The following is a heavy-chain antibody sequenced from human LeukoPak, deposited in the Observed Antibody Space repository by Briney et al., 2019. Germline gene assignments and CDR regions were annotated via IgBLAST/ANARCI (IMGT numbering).Heavy chain of an antibody. Sequence: GGSLGLSCAASSFTFRNYGMHWVRQAPGKGLEWLAFIRYDESDKYYADSVRGRFTISRDNSRNTLFLQVNSLRLEDTAVYYCAKGRNYGSGSSTPHYDYWGQGTLVIVSS. CDR1: SFTFRNYG. CDR2: IRYDESDK. V-gene: IGHV3-30*02. CDR3: AKGRNYGSGSSTPHYDY. J-gene: IGHJ4*02. D-gene: IGHD3-10*01.